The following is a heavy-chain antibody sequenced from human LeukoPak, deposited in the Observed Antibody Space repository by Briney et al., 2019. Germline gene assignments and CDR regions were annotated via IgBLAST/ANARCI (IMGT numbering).Heavy chain of an antibody. J-gene: IGHJ4*02. CDR1: GGSIRSSYYY. CDR3: ARVQAAAGYFDY. CDR2: IYDSGST. D-gene: IGHD6-13*01. Sequence: SETLSLTCTVSGGSIRSSYYYWGWIRQPPGKGLEWIGSIYDSGSTYYNPSLKSRVTISVDTSKNQFSLKLNSVTAADTAVYYCARVQAAAGYFDYWGQGTLVTVSS. V-gene: IGHV4-39*01.